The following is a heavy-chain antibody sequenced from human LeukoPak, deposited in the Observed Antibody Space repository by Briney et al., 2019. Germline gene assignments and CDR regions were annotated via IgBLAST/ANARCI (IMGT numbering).Heavy chain of an antibody. CDR3: AKDGAFSITSCPDY. Sequence: GRSLRLSCAASGFTFSSYGMHWVRQAPGKGLEWVAVISYDGSNKYYADSVKGRFTISRDNSKNTLYLQMNSLRAEDTAVYYCAKDGAFSITSCPDYWGQGTLVTVSS. V-gene: IGHV3-30*18. CDR2: ISYDGSNK. J-gene: IGHJ4*02. CDR1: GFTFSSYG. D-gene: IGHD2-2*01.